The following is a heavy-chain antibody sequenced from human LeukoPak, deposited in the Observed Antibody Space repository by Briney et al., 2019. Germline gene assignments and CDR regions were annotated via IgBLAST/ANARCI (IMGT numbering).Heavy chain of an antibody. D-gene: IGHD3-9*01. CDR3: AKDSLVLRYFDWVEPGGYFDY. Sequence: QSGGSLRLSCAASGFTFSSYGMHWVRQAPGKGLEWVAFIRYDGSNKYYADSVKGRFTISRDNSKNTLYLQMNSLRAEDTAVYYCAKDSLVLRYFDWVEPGGYFDYWGQGTLVTVSS. V-gene: IGHV3-30*02. CDR2: IRYDGSNK. J-gene: IGHJ4*02. CDR1: GFTFSSYG.